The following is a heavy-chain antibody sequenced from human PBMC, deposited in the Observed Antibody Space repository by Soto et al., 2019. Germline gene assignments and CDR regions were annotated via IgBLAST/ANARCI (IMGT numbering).Heavy chain of an antibody. V-gene: IGHV3-23*01. CDR2: ISGSGGST. CDR3: AKDLSSSVGIYYYYYGMDV. D-gene: IGHD6-6*01. J-gene: IGHJ6*02. Sequence: GGSLRLSCAASGFTFSSYAMSWVRQAPGKGLEWVSAISGSGGSTYYADSVKGRFTISRDNSKNTLYLQMNSLRAEDTAVYYCAKDLSSSVGIYYYYYGMDVWGQGTTVTVSS. CDR1: GFTFSSYA.